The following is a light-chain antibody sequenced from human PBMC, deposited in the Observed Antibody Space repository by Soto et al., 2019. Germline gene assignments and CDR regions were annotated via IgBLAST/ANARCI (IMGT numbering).Light chain of an antibody. Sequence: DIQMTQSPSTLSASVGDRVTITCRASQSISSWLAWYQQKPGKAPKLLIYKASSLESGVPSRFSGSRSGTEFTLTISSLQPDDFATYYCQQYTTWTFGQGTKVDIK. J-gene: IGKJ1*01. CDR2: KAS. CDR1: QSISSW. V-gene: IGKV1-5*03. CDR3: QQYTTWT.